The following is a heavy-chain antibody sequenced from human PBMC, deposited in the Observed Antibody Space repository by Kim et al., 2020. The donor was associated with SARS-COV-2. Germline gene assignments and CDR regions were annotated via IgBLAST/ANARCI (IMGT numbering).Heavy chain of an antibody. CDR3: AKDLAPGRSSGLHSGY. CDR2: ISGSGGST. J-gene: IGHJ4*02. Sequence: GGSLRLSCAASGFTFSSYAMSWVRQAPGKGLEWVSAISGSGGSTYYADSVKGRFTISRDNSKNTLYLQMNSLRAEDTAVYYCAKDLAPGRSSGLHSGYWGQGTLVTVSS. D-gene: IGHD6-19*01. CDR1: GFTFSSYA. V-gene: IGHV3-23*01.